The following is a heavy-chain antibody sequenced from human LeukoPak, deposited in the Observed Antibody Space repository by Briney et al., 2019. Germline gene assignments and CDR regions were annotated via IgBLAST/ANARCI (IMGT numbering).Heavy chain of an antibody. CDR1: GGSISSGGYY. Sequence: SETLSLTCTVSGGSISSGGYYWSWIRRHPGKGQEWIGYIYYSGSTYYNPSLKSRVTISVDTSKNQFSLKLSSVTAADTAVYYCARETYYYDSSGYYLPYYYYGMDVWGQGTTVTVSS. J-gene: IGHJ6*02. CDR3: ARETYYYDSSGYYLPYYYYGMDV. CDR2: IYYSGST. V-gene: IGHV4-31*03. D-gene: IGHD3-22*01.